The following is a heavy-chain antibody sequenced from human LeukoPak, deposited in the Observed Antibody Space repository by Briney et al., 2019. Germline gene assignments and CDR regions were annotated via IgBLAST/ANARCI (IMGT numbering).Heavy chain of an antibody. D-gene: IGHD2-2*01. CDR2: ISAYNGNT. Sequence: ASVKVSCKASGYTFTNYGISWVRQAPGQGLEWMGWISAYNGNTNYAQKLQGRVTMTTDTSTSTAYMELRSLRSDDTAVHYCARKGWSTSNPRYYGMDVWGQGTTVTVSS. CDR3: ARKGWSTSNPRYYGMDV. V-gene: IGHV1-18*01. J-gene: IGHJ6*02. CDR1: GYTFTNYG.